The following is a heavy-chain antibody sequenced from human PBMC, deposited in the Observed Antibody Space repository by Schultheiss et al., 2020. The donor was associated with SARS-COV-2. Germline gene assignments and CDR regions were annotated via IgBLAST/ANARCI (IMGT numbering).Heavy chain of an antibody. Sequence: GGSLRLSCAASGFTFSNAWMSWVRQAPGKGLEWVGRIKSKTDGGTTDYAAPVKGRFTISRDNSKNTLYLQMNSLRAEDTAVYYCARGGVVGDAFDIWGQGTMVTVAS. CDR2: IKSKTDGGTT. CDR1: GFTFSNAW. V-gene: IGHV3-15*01. D-gene: IGHD1-26*01. CDR3: ARGGVVGDAFDI. J-gene: IGHJ3*02.